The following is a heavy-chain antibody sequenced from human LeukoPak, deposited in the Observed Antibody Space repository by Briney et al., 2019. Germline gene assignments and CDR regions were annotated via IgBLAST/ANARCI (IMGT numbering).Heavy chain of an antibody. CDR1: GYTFTSYY. Sequence: ASVKVSCKASGYTFTSYYMHWVRQAPGQGLEWMGIINPSGGSTSYAQKFQGRVTMTRDTSTSTVYMELSSLRSEDTAVYYCARDLAVVVPAAPGDAFDIWGQGTMVTVSS. CDR3: ARDLAVVVPAAPGDAFDI. J-gene: IGHJ3*02. D-gene: IGHD2-2*01. CDR2: INPSGGST. V-gene: IGHV1-46*01.